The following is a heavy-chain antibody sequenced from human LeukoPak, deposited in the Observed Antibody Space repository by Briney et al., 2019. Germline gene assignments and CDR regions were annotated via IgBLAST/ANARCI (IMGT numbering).Heavy chain of an antibody. V-gene: IGHV3-11*06. J-gene: IGHJ4*02. D-gene: IGHD3-9*01. CDR2: ISSSSSSFT. CDR3: VRWVAGYYN. Sequence: PGGSLRLSCAASGFTFSDYYMSWIRQAPGKVLEWVSDISSSSSSFTNLADSVKGRFTISRDNANNSLYLQMNRLRAEENAVYYCVRWVAGYYNWGQGTLVTVSS. CDR1: GFTFSDYY.